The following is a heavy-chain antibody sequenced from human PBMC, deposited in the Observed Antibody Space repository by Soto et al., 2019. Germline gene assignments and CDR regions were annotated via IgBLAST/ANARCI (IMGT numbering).Heavy chain of an antibody. D-gene: IGHD3-22*01. J-gene: IGHJ5*02. CDR1: GRPVSSGGYY. V-gene: IGHV4-31*03. Sequence: PSETLSLTCTVSGRPVSSGGYYWTWIRQHPGRGLEWIGYIYHIGSPYYNPSLENRVTISLDTSKNQFSPNLTSVTAADTAIYYCVRDRALDSSGHWFDTWGQGTLVTVSS. CDR3: VRDRALDSSGHWFDT. CDR2: IYHIGSP.